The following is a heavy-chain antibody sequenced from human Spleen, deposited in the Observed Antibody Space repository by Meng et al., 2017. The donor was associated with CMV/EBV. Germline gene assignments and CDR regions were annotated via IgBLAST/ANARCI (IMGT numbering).Heavy chain of an antibody. Sequence: GGSLRLSCAASGFTFSDYYMSWIRQAPGKGLVWVSRINSDGNITTYADSVKGRFTISRDNAKNTLYLQMNSLRAEDTAVYYCAREYSTSSGGRAFDIWGQGTMVTVSS. CDR3: AREYSTSSGGRAFDI. CDR1: GFTFSDYY. CDR2: INSDGNIT. V-gene: IGHV3-74*01. J-gene: IGHJ3*02. D-gene: IGHD6-6*01.